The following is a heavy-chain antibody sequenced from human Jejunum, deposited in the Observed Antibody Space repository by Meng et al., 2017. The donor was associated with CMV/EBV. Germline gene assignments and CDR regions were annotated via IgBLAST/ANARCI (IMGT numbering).Heavy chain of an antibody. V-gene: IGHV3-72*01. CDR2: IRNKPQSYTT. Sequence: EVQLVESGGGLVQPGGSLRLCCAASGFIFSDHYINWVRQAPGKRLEWVGLIRNKPQSYTTEYAASVKGRFTISRDDSKNSLCLQMNSLKTEDTAVYYCVREHYYFLDYWGLGTLVTVSS. D-gene: IGHD3-10*01. J-gene: IGHJ4*02. CDR3: VREHYYFLDY. CDR1: GFIFSDHY.